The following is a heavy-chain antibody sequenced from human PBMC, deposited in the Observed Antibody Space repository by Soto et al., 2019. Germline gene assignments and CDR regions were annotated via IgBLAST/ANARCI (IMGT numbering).Heavy chain of an antibody. CDR3: AKDRTDCSGGRCYSGSYAYIDV. CDR1: GFTFSSYG. V-gene: IGHV3-30*18. J-gene: IGHJ6*03. CDR2: ISYDESHK. Sequence: QVQLVESGGGVVQPGRSLRLSCAASGFTFSSYGMHWVRQAPGKGLEWVAVISYDESHKYYADSVKGRFTISRDKSKNTLYLQMNGLRTYDTDVIFCAKDRTDCSGGRCYSGSYAYIDVWGKWTTVTVSS. D-gene: IGHD2-15*01.